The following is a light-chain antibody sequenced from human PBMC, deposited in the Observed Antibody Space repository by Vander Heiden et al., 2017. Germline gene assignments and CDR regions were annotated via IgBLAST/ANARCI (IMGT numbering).Light chain of an antibody. CDR2: WAS. CDR1: QSVLYSSNNENY. CDR3: QQDYNPPLT. Sequence: DIVMTQSPDSLAVSLGERATINCKSSQSVLYSSNNENYLAWYQQKPGQPPKLLIYWASIRESGVPDRFSGSGSGTDFTLTISNLQAEDVAVYYCQQDYNPPLTFGRGTKVEIK. J-gene: IGKJ4*01. V-gene: IGKV4-1*01.